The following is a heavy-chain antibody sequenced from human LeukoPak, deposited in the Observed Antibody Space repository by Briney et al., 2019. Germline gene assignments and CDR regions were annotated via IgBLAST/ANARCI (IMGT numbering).Heavy chain of an antibody. J-gene: IGHJ4*02. Sequence: PGRSLRLSCAASGFIFSNYDMHWVRQAPGKGLEWVAVISYDGGNEYFADSVKGRFTISRDNSKNTLYMQMNSLRAEDTAVFYCARSIESSWYSLEYWGQGTLVTVSS. CDR1: GFIFSNYD. CDR2: ISYDGGNE. CDR3: ARSIESSWYSLEY. D-gene: IGHD6-13*01. V-gene: IGHV3-30*03.